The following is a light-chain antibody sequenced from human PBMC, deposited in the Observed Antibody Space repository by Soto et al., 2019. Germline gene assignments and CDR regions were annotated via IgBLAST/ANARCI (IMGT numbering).Light chain of an antibody. CDR1: QSLISW. CDR2: KVS. J-gene: IGKJ1*01. V-gene: IGKV1-5*03. CDR3: QQYKSYST. Sequence: DIQMTQSPSTLSASVGDRVTITCRASQSLISWLAWYQQKPGKAPKLLIYKVSTLESGGPSRFSGCGSGTEFSLTISSLQPDDSATYYCQQYKSYSTFGRGTKVEIK.